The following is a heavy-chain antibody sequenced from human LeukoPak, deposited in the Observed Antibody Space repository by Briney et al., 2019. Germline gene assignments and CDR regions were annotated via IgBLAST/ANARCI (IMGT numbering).Heavy chain of an antibody. J-gene: IGHJ6*03. Sequence: GGSLRLSCAASGLTVSKNYMSWVRQAPGRGLESVSDIYSGGSTYYADSVKGRFTISRDNSKNTLYLQMNSLRAEDTAVYYCANRVRYFDSAFYYYYMDVWGKGTTVTISS. V-gene: IGHV3-53*01. D-gene: IGHD3-9*01. CDR3: ANRVRYFDSAFYYYYMDV. CDR1: GLTVSKNY. CDR2: IYSGGST.